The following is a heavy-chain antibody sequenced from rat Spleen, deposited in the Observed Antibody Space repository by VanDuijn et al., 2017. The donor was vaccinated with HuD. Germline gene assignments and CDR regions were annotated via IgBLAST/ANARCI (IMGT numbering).Heavy chain of an antibody. CDR3: TSLFLPHSRAFNY. D-gene: IGHD1-2*01. CDR1: GFSLTSYH. CDR2: IWGDGST. V-gene: IGHV2-43*01. Sequence: QVQLKESGPGLVQPSQTLSLTCTVSGFSLTSYHVSWVRQSPGKGLEWMGVIWGDGSTDYNPGLKSRLSISRDTSKSQVFLKMNSLQTDYTAIYFCTSLFLPHSRAFNYWGQGVMVTVSS. J-gene: IGHJ2*01.